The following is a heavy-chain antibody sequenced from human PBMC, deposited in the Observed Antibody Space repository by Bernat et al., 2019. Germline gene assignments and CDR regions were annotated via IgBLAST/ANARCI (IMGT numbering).Heavy chain of an antibody. J-gene: IGHJ4*02. Sequence: QVQLQQWGAGLLKPSETLSLTCAVYGGSFSGYYWSWIRQLPGKGLEWIGEINHSGSTNYNPSLKSRVTISVDTSKNQFSLKLSSVTAADTAVYDCARADYGDYGGHFDYWGQGTLVTVSS. D-gene: IGHD4-17*01. CDR3: ARADYGDYGGHFDY. CDR1: GGSFSGYY. CDR2: INHSGST. V-gene: IGHV4-34*01.